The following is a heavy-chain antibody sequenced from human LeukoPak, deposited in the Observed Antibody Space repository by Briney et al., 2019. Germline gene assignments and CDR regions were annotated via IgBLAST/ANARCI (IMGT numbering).Heavy chain of an antibody. CDR2: ISDSGDDT. V-gene: IGHV3-23*01. Sequence: GGSLRLSCTGSGFTFSNYVMSWVRQAPGKRREWGSGISDSGDDTDYADSVKGRFTISRDNSKNTLFLQMNILRVEDTAVYYCVKVGGGGCWYWSPWGQGTLVTVSS. CDR3: VKVGGGGCWYWSP. CDR1: GFTFSNYV. D-gene: IGHD2-8*02. J-gene: IGHJ5*02.